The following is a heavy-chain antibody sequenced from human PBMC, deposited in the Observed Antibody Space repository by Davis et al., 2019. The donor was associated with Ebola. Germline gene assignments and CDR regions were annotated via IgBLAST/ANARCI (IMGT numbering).Heavy chain of an antibody. CDR2: IGTAGET. CDR3: ARANPTSRFRIDY. Sequence: PGGSLRLSCVASEFTVSFYDMQWVRQAAGKSLEWLAAIGTAGETYYPESGKDRFTISRDNAKNSLYLQMDSLRAGDTALYYCARANPTSRFRIDYWGQGTLVTVSS. V-gene: IGHV3-13*01. J-gene: IGHJ4*02. CDR1: EFTVSFYD. D-gene: IGHD2/OR15-2a*01.